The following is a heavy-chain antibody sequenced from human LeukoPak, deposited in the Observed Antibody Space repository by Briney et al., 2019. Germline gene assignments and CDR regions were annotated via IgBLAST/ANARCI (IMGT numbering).Heavy chain of an antibody. Sequence: GESLKISCKGSGYSFTNFWIGWVRQKPGKGLEWMGMVYPGDSDTRDSPSFRGQVTISVDKSISTAYLQWRSLEASDTAMYYCVRHVGSRDGPTPPYWGQGALVTVSS. CDR1: GYSFTNFW. J-gene: IGHJ4*02. V-gene: IGHV5-51*01. D-gene: IGHD5-24*01. CDR2: VYPGDSDT. CDR3: VRHVGSRDGPTPPY.